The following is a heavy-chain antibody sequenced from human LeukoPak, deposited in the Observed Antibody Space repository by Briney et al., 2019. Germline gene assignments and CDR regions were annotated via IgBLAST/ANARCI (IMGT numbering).Heavy chain of an antibody. Sequence: SETLSLTCAVYVGSFSGYCWSWIRQPPGKGLEWIGYIYYSGSTNYNPSLKSRVTISVDTSKNQFSLKLRSVTAADTAVYYCARVTGYVIEDYFDYWGQGTLVTVSS. V-gene: IGHV4-59*01. CDR2: IYYSGST. D-gene: IGHD3-22*01. CDR3: ARVTGYVIEDYFDY. J-gene: IGHJ4*02. CDR1: VGSFSGYC.